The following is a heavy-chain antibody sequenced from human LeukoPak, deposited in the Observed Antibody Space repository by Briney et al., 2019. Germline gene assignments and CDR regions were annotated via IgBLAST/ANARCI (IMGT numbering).Heavy chain of an antibody. D-gene: IGHD5-12*01. J-gene: IGHJ3*02. CDR1: GGSISSGSYY. V-gene: IGHV4-61*02. Sequence: SQTLSLTCTVSGGSISSGSYYWSWIRQPAGKGLEWIGRIYTSGSTNYNPSLKSRVTISVDTSKNQFSLKLSSVTAADTAVYYCARLGSGYASDAFDIWGQGTMVTVSS. CDR3: ARLGSGYASDAFDI. CDR2: IYTSGST.